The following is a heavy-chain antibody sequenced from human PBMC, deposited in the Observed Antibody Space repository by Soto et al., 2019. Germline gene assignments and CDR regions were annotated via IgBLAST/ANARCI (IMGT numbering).Heavy chain of an antibody. V-gene: IGHV4-39*01. D-gene: IGHD3-9*01. CDR2: IYFRGST. CDR3: SRKPYFDILAGYSVGY. CDR1: GCSFSSSSYY. J-gene: IGHJ4*02. Sequence: PSETLSLTCTGYGCSFSSSSYYCGRLRRPPGEGLEWVGSIYFRGSTYYNPSLESRVTISVDTSKNQFSLKLSSVIAAVTAVYYCSRKPYFDILAGYSVGYWGQGTLVTVSS.